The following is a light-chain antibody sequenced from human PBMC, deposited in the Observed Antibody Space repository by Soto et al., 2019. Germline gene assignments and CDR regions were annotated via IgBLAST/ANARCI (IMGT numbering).Light chain of an antibody. V-gene: IGLV1-51*01. CDR2: DNV. CDR1: VSNLGRNY. CDR3: RSWDNSLSSYV. J-gene: IGLJ1*01. Sequence: QCFLKQPPSVSATPGQKVTISCSGSVSNLGRNYVSWYQQLPVTAPKRLIYDNVYLFSVIPDRFSGSKSGTSATLGITGLQTGDEGDYYCRSWDNSLSSYVFGTGTKVTVL.